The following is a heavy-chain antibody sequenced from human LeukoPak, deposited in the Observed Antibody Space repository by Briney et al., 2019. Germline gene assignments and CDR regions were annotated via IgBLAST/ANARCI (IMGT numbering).Heavy chain of an antibody. Sequence: GGSLRLSCAASGFTFSSYGMHWVRQAPGKGLEWVAFIRYDGSNKYYADSVKGRITISRDNSKNTLYLQMNSLRAEDTAVYYCAKELQLWSGCNLDYWGQGTLVTVSS. D-gene: IGHD5-18*01. V-gene: IGHV3-30*02. CDR2: IRYDGSNK. J-gene: IGHJ4*02. CDR3: AKELQLWSGCNLDY. CDR1: GFTFSSYG.